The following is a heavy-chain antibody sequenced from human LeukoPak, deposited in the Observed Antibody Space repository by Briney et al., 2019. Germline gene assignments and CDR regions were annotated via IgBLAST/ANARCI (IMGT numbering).Heavy chain of an antibody. CDR1: GFSFSSYW. J-gene: IGHJ6*03. Sequence: PGGSLRLSCVGSGFSFSSYWMAWVRQAPGKGLEWVANIKQDGSEKYYVDSVKGRFTISRDNAKNSLYLQMNSLRAEDTAVYYCARANSITIFGVVTPISSTYYMDVWGKGTTVTVSS. D-gene: IGHD3-3*01. CDR2: IKQDGSEK. CDR3: ARANSITIFGVVTPISSTYYMDV. V-gene: IGHV3-7*01.